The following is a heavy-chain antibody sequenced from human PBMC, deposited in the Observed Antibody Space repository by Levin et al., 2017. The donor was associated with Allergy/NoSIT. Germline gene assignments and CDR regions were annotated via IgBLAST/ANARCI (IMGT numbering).Heavy chain of an antibody. CDR3: ARNSGNYPVDY. CDR2: ISRSSSTI. V-gene: IGHV3-48*04. D-gene: IGHD1-26*01. J-gene: IGHJ4*02. CDR1: GFTFSSYS. Sequence: LSLTCAASGFTFSSYSMNWVRQAPGKGLEWVSYISRSSSTIYYADSVKGRFTISRDNAKNSLYLQMNSLRAEDTAVYYCARNSGNYPVDYWGQGTLVTVSS.